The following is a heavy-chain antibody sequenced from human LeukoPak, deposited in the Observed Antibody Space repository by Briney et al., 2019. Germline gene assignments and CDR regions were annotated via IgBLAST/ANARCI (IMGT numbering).Heavy chain of an antibody. CDR3: AGRHCTNGVCSFDY. J-gene: IGHJ4*02. CDR2: ISSGGSAI. CDR1: GFTFSSYS. Sequence: GGSLRLSCAASGFTFSSYSMNWVRQAPGKGLEWVSSISSGGSAIYYADSVKGRFTISRDNAKNSLYLQMNSLRAEDTAVYYRAGRHCTNGVCSFDYWGQGTLVTVSS. D-gene: IGHD2-8*01. V-gene: IGHV3-21*01.